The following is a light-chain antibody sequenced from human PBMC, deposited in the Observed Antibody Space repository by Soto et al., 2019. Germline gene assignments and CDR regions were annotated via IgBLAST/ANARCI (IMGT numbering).Light chain of an antibody. V-gene: IGKV3-20*01. J-gene: IGKJ2*01. CDR1: HIVNYNY. Sequence: ELVLSQSPGNLSLSPGERATLSCRASHIVNYNYLAWYQQKPGQAPSLLIYGASSRPTGIPDRFSGSGSGTDFTLTISGLEPEDFAVYYCQQFQTSPYTFGQGTKLEIK. CDR3: QQFQTSPYT. CDR2: GAS.